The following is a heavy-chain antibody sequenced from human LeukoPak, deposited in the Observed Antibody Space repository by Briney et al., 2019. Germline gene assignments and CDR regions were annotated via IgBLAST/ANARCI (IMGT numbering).Heavy chain of an antibody. CDR1: GFTFSNAW. D-gene: IGHD3-9*01. CDR2: IKSKTDGGTT. CDR3: TTGGDILTGYYSFDY. Sequence: GGSLRLSCAASGFTFSNAWMSWVGQAPGKGLEGVGRIKSKTDGGTTDYAAPVKGRFTISRDDSKNTLYLQMNSLKTEDTAVYYCTTGGDILTGYYSFDYWGQGTLVTVSS. J-gene: IGHJ4*02. V-gene: IGHV3-15*01.